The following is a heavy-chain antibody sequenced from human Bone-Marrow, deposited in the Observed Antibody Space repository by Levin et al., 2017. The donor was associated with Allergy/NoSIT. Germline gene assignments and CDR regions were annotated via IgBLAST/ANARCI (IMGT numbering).Heavy chain of an antibody. J-gene: IGHJ4*02. CDR3: AKLGDSDVWSAYSDY. D-gene: IGHD3-3*01. V-gene: IGHV3-23*01. CDR2: ISGSGGGT. Sequence: GESLKISCAASGFTFSSYAMSWVRQAPGQGLEWVSSISGSGGGTYYADSVKGRFTISRDNSKNTLYLQMNSLRAEDSAVYYCAKLGDSDVWSAYSDYWGQGTLVTVSS. CDR1: GFTFSSYA.